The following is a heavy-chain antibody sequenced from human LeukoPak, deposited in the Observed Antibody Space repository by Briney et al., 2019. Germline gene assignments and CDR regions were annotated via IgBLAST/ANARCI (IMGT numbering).Heavy chain of an antibody. CDR3: ARGVESSGWSLFDY. CDR2: ISYDGSNK. J-gene: IGHJ4*02. V-gene: IGHV3-30*03. D-gene: IGHD6-19*01. Sequence: PGRSLRLSCAASGFTFSSYGMHWVRQAPGKGLEWVAVISYDGSNKYYADSVKGRFTISRDNSKNTLYLQMNSLRAEDTAVYYCARGVESSGWSLFDYWGQGTLVTVSS. CDR1: GFTFSSYG.